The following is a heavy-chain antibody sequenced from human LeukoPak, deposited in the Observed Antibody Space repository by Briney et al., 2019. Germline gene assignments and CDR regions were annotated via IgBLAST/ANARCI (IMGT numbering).Heavy chain of an antibody. D-gene: IGHD1-1*01. V-gene: IGHV3-9*01. Sequence: GMSLRLSCVSSGITFADYSMYWVRQAPGKGLEWVSGISWNSGSILYGDSVKGRFTTSRDNAKNSLYLQMNSLSAEDTALYYCARKLEDWYFDLWGRGTLVTVSS. CDR3: ARKLEDWYFDL. CDR1: GITFADYS. J-gene: IGHJ2*01. CDR2: ISWNSGSI.